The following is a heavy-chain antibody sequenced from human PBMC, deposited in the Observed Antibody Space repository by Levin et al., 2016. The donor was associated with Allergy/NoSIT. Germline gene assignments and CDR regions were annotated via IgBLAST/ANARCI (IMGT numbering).Heavy chain of an antibody. J-gene: IGHJ3*02. Sequence: SGPTLVKPTQTLTLTCTFSGFPLSTSGVGVGWIRQPPGKALEWLALIYWNDDKRYSPSLKSRLTITKDTSKNQVVLTMTNMDPVDTATYYCAHRLGVVVDDAFDIWGQGTMVTVSS. CDR2: IYWNDDK. CDR1: GFPLSTSGVG. D-gene: IGHD2-15*01. CDR3: AHRLGVVVDDAFDI. V-gene: IGHV2-5*01.